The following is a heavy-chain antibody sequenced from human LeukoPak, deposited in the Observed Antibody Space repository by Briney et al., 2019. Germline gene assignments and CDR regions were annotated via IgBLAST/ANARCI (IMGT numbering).Heavy chain of an antibody. V-gene: IGHV1-8*01. CDR1: GYTFTSYD. CDR2: MNPNSGNT. Sequence: ASVKVSCKASGYTFTSYDINWVRQATGQGLEWMGWMNPNSGNTGYAQKFQGRVTMTRNTSISTAYMELSSLRSEDTAVYYCARGRYCTNGVCYTRPPLDYWGQGTLVTVSS. CDR3: ARGRYCTNGVCYTRPPLDY. J-gene: IGHJ4*02. D-gene: IGHD2-8*01.